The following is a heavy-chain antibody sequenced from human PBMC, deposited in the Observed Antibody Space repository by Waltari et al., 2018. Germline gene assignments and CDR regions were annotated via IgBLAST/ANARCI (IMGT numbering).Heavy chain of an antibody. Sequence: EVQLLESGGGLVQPGGSLRISCAASGFTFSSSAIRWVRQAPGKGLGWVSAISGSGGSTYYADSVKGRFTISRDNSKNTLYLQMNSLRAEDTAVYYCAKGMWELQPFDYWGQGTLVTVSS. D-gene: IGHD1-26*01. CDR2: ISGSGGST. J-gene: IGHJ4*02. V-gene: IGHV3-23*01. CDR1: GFTFSSSA. CDR3: AKGMWELQPFDY.